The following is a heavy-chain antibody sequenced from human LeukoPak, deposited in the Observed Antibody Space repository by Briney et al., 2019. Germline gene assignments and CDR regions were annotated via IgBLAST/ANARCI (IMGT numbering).Heavy chain of an antibody. D-gene: IGHD1-14*01. J-gene: IGHJ4*02. V-gene: IGHV4-39*07. CDR2: IYHGGST. CDR1: GGSIRTSNYY. Sequence: KPSETLSLTCTVSGGSIRTSNYYWGWIRQPPGKGLELIGNIYHGGSTYYTPSLRSRDTMSVDTSKNQFSLKLNSVTAADTAVYYCARTPPGPDYRCWGQGILVTVSS. CDR3: ARTPPGPDYRC.